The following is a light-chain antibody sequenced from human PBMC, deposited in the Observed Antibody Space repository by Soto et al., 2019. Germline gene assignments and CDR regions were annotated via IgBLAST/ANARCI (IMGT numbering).Light chain of an antibody. CDR3: QQYNSYSS. CDR1: QSISSW. CDR2: KAS. V-gene: IGKV1-5*03. Sequence: DIPMTPSPSTLSASVGDRVTITCRASQSISSWLAWYQQKPWKATKLLIYKASSLESGVPSRFSGSGSGTDVTLTISSLQPDDFATYYCQQYNSYSSFGQGTKVEIK. J-gene: IGKJ1*01.